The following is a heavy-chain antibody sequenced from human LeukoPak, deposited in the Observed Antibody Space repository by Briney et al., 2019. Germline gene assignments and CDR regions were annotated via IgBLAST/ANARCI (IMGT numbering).Heavy chain of an antibody. CDR3: ASSYYDSSGYYPAY. CDR2: IYYSGST. V-gene: IGHV4-30-4*01. J-gene: IGHJ4*02. Sequence: SETLSLTCTVSGGSISSGDYYWSCIRQPPGKGLECMGYIYYSGSTYYNPSLKSRVTISVDTSKNQFSLKLSSVTAADTAVYYCASSYYDSSGYYPAYWGQGTLVTVSS. D-gene: IGHD3-22*01. CDR1: GGSISSGDYY.